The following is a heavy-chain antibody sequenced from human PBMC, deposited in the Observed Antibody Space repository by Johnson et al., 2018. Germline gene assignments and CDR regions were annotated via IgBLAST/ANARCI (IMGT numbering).Heavy chain of an antibody. V-gene: IGHV4-4*07. D-gene: IGHD4-11*01. J-gene: IGHJ6*02. CDR1: GGSLNYNY. CDR2: IFTSGSV. Sequence: QVQLQESGPGLLKPSETLSLNCSVPGGSLNYNYWTWIRQPAGKGLEWIGRIFTSGSVDYTPPFQSRVSMSVDTSKSPFSLLLRSMTAADTGFYYWARLQGFCGVDVWGQGATVTVSS. CDR3: ARLQGFCGVDV.